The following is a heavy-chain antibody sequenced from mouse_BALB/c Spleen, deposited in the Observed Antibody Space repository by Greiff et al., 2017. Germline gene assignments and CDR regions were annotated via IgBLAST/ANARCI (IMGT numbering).Heavy chain of an antibody. J-gene: IGHJ4*01. Sequence: QVQLKQSGAELMKPGASVKISCKATGYTFSSYWIEWVKQRPGHGLEWIGEILPGSGSTNYNEKFKGKATFTADTSSNTAYMQLSSLTSEDSAVYYCASGALLRLRDAMDYWGQGTSVTVSS. V-gene: IGHV1-9*01. D-gene: IGHD1-2*01. CDR2: ILPGSGST. CDR3: ASGALLRLRDAMDY. CDR1: GYTFSSYW.